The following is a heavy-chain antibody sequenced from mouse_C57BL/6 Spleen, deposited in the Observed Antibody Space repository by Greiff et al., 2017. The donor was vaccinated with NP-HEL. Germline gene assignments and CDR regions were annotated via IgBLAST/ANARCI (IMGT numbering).Heavy chain of an antibody. CDR2: INPSTGGT. J-gene: IGHJ3*01. CDR1: GYSFTGYY. V-gene: IGHV1-42*01. CDR3: ARDLGRGFAY. D-gene: IGHD4-1*01. Sequence: EVQLQQSGPELVKPGASVKISCKASGYSFTGYYMNWVKQSPEKSLEWIGEINPSTGGTTYNQKFKAKATLTVDKSSSTAYMQLKSLTSEDSAVYYCARDLGRGFAYWGQGTLVTVSA.